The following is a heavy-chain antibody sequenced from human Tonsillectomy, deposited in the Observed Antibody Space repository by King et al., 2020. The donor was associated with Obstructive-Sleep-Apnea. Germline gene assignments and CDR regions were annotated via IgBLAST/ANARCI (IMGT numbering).Heavy chain of an antibody. CDR3: AKDYGDLTGLDP. J-gene: IGHJ5*02. CDR2: IFHTGNT. D-gene: IGHD4-17*01. CDR1: GYSISTGYY. Sequence: VQLQESGPGLVKPSETLSLTCAVSGYSISTGYYWGWIRQPPGKGLEWIGRIFHTGNTYYNPSLKSRVTISVDTSRNQFSLKLSSVTAADTAVYYCAKDYGDLTGLDPWGQGTLVTVSS. V-gene: IGHV4-38-2*02.